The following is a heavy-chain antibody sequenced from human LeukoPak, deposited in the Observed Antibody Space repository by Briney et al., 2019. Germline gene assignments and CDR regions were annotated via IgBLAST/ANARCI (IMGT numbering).Heavy chain of an antibody. CDR1: GFTFSRYA. V-gene: IGHV3-30-3*02. CDR2: VSSDGDNK. D-gene: IGHD2-2*01. Sequence: GGSLRLSCAASGFTFSRYAMHWVRQAPGKGLEWVAVVSSDGDNKSYADSVKGRFTISRDNSKNTLYLQMTSLRAEDTAVYYCAKVVPAANYYYYGMDVWGQGTTVTVSS. J-gene: IGHJ6*02. CDR3: AKVVPAANYYYYGMDV.